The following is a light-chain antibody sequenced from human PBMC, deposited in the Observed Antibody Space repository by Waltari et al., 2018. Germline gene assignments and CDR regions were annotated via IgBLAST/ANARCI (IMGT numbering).Light chain of an antibody. CDR2: LGS. CDR3: MQALQTPSYT. V-gene: IGKV2-28*01. J-gene: IGKJ2*01. Sequence: DIVMTQSPLSLPVTPGEPASISCRSSKSLLHSNGYNYLDWYLQKPGQSPQLLIYLGSNRASGVPDRFSGSGSGTDFTLKISRVEAEDVGVYYCMQALQTPSYTFGQGTKLEIK. CDR1: KSLLHSNGYNY.